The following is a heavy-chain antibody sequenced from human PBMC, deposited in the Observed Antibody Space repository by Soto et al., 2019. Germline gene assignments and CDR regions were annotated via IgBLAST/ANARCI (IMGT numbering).Heavy chain of an antibody. CDR2: ISSSSSTI. CDR3: ARELTLDPNRIADFAI. D-gene: IGHD1-1*01. J-gene: IGHJ3*02. V-gene: IGHV3-48*02. Sequence: EVQLVESGGGLVQPGGSLRLSCAASGFTFSSYSMNWVRQAPGKGLEWDSYISSSSSTIYYADSVKGRFTISRDNAKNSLYLQMNSMRDEDTAVYYCARELTLDPNRIADFAIWGQGTMVTVSS. CDR1: GFTFSSYS.